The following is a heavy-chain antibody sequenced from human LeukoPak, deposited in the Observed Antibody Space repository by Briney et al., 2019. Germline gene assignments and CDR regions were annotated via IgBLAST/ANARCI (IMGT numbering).Heavy chain of an antibody. D-gene: IGHD2-2*02. CDR3: AREVPAAIPYYYYGMDV. CDR1: GYTFSSYG. Sequence: GRSLRLSCAASGYTFSSYGMHRVRQAPGKGLEWVAVIWYDGSNKYYADSVKGRFTISRDNSKNTLYLQMNSLRAEDTAVYYCAREVPAAIPYYYYGMDVWGQGTTVTVSS. V-gene: IGHV3-33*01. J-gene: IGHJ6*02. CDR2: IWYDGSNK.